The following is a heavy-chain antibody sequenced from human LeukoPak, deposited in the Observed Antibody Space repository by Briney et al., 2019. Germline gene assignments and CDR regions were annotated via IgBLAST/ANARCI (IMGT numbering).Heavy chain of an antibody. V-gene: IGHV3-21*01. Sequence: GGSLRLSCAASGFTFSSYSVNWVRQAPGKGLEWVSSISSSSSYIYYADPVKGRFTISRDNAKNSLYLQMNSLRAEDTAVYYCARDPLYDSSGYSDYWGQGTLVTVSS. D-gene: IGHD3-22*01. CDR2: ISSSSSYI. CDR1: GFTFSSYS. J-gene: IGHJ4*02. CDR3: ARDPLYDSSGYSDY.